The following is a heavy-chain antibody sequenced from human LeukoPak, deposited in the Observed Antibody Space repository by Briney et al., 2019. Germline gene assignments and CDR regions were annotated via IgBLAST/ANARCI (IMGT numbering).Heavy chain of an antibody. V-gene: IGHV4-59*01. CDR2: IYYSGST. J-gene: IGHJ4*02. CDR3: ARFSFIAAAARGYFDY. D-gene: IGHD6-13*01. CDR1: GGSISSYY. Sequence: SETLSLTCTVSGGSISSYYWSWIRQPPGKGLEWIGYIYYSGSTNYNPSLKSRVTISVDTSKNQFSLKLSSVTAADTAVYYCARFSFIAAAARGYFDYWGQGTLVTDSS.